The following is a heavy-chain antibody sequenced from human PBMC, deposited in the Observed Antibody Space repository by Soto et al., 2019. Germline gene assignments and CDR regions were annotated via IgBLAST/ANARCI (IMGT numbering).Heavy chain of an antibody. CDR3: ARTFGYSSGWYYFDY. CDR2: IIPIFGTA. CDR1: GGTFSSYA. J-gene: IGHJ4*02. Sequence: SVKVSCKASGGTFSSYATSWVRQAPGQGLEWMGGIIPIFGTANYAQKFQGRVTITADESTSTAYMELSSLRSEDTAVYYCARTFGYSSGWYYFDYWGQGTLVTVSS. D-gene: IGHD6-19*01. V-gene: IGHV1-69*13.